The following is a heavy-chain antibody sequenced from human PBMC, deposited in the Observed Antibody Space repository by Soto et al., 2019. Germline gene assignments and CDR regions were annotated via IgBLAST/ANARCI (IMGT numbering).Heavy chain of an antibody. J-gene: IGHJ4*02. D-gene: IGHD5-18*01. V-gene: IGHV3-30-3*01. CDR3: ARDRGDSYGYFDY. CDR1: GFTFSSYA. Sequence: QVQLVESGGGVVQPGRSLRLSCAASGFTFSSYAMHWVRQAPGKGLEWVAVISYDGSNKYYADSVKGRFTISRDNSKKALYLQMNSLRAEDTAVYYCARDRGDSYGYFDYWGQGTLVPVSS. CDR2: ISYDGSNK.